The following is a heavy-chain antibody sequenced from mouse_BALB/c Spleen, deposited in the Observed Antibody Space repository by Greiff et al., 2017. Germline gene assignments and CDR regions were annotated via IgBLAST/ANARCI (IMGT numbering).Heavy chain of an antibody. D-gene: IGHD1-1*01. Sequence: EVMLVESGGGLVKPGGSLKLSCAASGFTFSSYAMSWVRQTPEKRLEWVASISSGGSTYYPDSVKGRFTISRDNARNILYLQMSSLRSEDTAIYYCARFITTLVADAYWGQATLFTVSA. CDR1: GFTFSSYA. J-gene: IGHJ3*01. CDR2: ISSGGST. V-gene: IGHV5-6-5*01. CDR3: ARFITTLVADAY.